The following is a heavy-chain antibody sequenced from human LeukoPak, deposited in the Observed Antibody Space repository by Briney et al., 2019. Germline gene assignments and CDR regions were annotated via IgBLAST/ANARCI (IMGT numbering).Heavy chain of an antibody. J-gene: IGHJ4*02. V-gene: IGHV4-39*07. Sequence: SETLSLTCTVSGGSISSSSYYWGWIRQPPGKGLEWIGSIYYSGSTYYNPSLKSRVTISVDTSKNQFSLKLSSVTAADTAVYYCAREERYFDRLLQPFDYWGQGTLVTVSS. CDR1: GGSISSSSYY. D-gene: IGHD3-9*01. CDR2: IYYSGST. CDR3: AREERYFDRLLQPFDY.